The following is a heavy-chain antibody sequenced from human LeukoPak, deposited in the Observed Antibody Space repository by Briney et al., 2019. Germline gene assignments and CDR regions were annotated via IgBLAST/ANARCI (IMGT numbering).Heavy chain of an antibody. V-gene: IGHV4-34*01. J-gene: IGHJ4*02. Sequence: SETLSLTCAVYGGSFSGYYWSWIRQPPGKGLEWSGEINHSGSTNYNPSLKSRVTISVDTSKNQFSLKLSSVTAADTAVYYCARGGSSTSCFGAYCFDYWGQGTLVTVSS. D-gene: IGHD2-2*01. CDR3: ARGGSSTSCFGAYCFDY. CDR1: GGSFSGYY. CDR2: INHSGST.